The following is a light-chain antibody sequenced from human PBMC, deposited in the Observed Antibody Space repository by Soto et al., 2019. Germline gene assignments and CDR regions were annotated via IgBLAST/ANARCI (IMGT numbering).Light chain of an antibody. CDR1: QSVSSSY. J-gene: IGKJ1*01. V-gene: IGKV3-20*01. CDR2: AAS. CDR3: QQYGSSSWT. Sequence: EIVLTQSPGTLSSSPGERATLSCRASQSVSSSYFAWYQQKPGHAPRLLIYAASSRATGIPDRFSGSGSGTDFTLTISRLEPEDFAVYYCQQYGSSSWTFGQGTRVEI.